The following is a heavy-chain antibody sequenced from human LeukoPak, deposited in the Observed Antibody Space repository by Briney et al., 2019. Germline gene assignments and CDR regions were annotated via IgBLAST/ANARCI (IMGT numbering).Heavy chain of an antibody. CDR1: GYTFTSYW. CDR3: VIDTNNFYGSGSFDY. CDR2: IYPGDSDT. V-gene: IGHV5-51*01. D-gene: IGHD3-10*01. Sequence: GASLEISSKGSGYTFTSYWIGWVRQMSGKGLEWMGIIYPGDSDTRYSPSFQGQVTISADKSISTAYLQWSSLKASDTAMYYCVIDTNNFYGSGSFDYWGQGTLVTVS. J-gene: IGHJ4*02.